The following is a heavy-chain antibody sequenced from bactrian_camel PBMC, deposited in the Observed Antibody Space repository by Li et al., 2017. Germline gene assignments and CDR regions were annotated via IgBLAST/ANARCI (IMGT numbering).Heavy chain of an antibody. CDR2: ISKYGTI. D-gene: IGHD1*01. J-gene: IGHJ4*01. CDR3: AVRSRGGCNLEAYFEY. CDR1: GNTFISDC. Sequence: QLVESGGGSVQTGGSLRLSCAGSGNTFISDCMGWFRQAPGKEREGVAAISKYGTISYADSARGRFTISKGSAKNSMFLQLNNLKPEDTAMYYCAVRSRGGCNLEAYFEYWGQGTQVTVS. V-gene: IGHV3S53*01.